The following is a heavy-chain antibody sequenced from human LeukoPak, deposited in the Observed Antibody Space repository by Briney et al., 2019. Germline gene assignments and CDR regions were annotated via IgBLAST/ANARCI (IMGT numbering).Heavy chain of an antibody. CDR1: GFTFSSYA. V-gene: IGHV3-23*01. CDR2: MGHTGDT. Sequence: GGSLRLSCAASGFTFSSYAMSWVRQAPGKGLEWVSSMGHTGDTYYLDSVKGRFTISRDNSKNTLYLQMNSMRAEDTAVYYCAKDPAMVVPAAIAFDIWGQGTMVTVSS. D-gene: IGHD2-2*01. CDR3: AKDPAMVVPAAIAFDI. J-gene: IGHJ3*02.